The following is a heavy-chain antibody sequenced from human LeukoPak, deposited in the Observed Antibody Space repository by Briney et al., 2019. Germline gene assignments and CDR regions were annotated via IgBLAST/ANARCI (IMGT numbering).Heavy chain of an antibody. CDR1: GYTLTELS. D-gene: IGHD3-22*01. CDR2: MNPNSGNT. V-gene: IGHV1-8*03. CDR3: ASTYYYDSSGSLSAFDI. Sequence: ASVKVSCKVSGYTLTELSMHWVRQAPGKGLEWMGWMNPNSGNTGYAQKFQGRVTITRNTSISTAYMELSSLRSEDTAVYYCASTYYYDSSGSLSAFDIWGQGTMVTVSS. J-gene: IGHJ3*02.